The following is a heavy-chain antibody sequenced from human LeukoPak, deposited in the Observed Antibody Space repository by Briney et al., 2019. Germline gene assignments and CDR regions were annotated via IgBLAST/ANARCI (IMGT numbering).Heavy chain of an antibody. D-gene: IGHD3-22*01. CDR1: GDSVSSNSAA. Sequence: SQTLSLTCAISGDSVSSNSAAWNWIRQSPSRGLEWLGRTYYRSKWYNDYAVSVKSRITINPDTSKNQFSLQLNSVTPEDTAVYYSARDTYYYDSSGYYSTLPDYYYGMDVWGQGTTVTVSS. CDR3: ARDTYYYDSSGYYSTLPDYYYGMDV. CDR2: TYYRSKWYN. J-gene: IGHJ6*02. V-gene: IGHV6-1*01.